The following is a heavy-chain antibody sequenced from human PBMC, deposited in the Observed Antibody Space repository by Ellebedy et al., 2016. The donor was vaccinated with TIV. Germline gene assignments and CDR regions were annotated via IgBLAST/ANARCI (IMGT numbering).Heavy chain of an antibody. V-gene: IGHV4-61*01. J-gene: IGHJ4*02. D-gene: IGHD3-22*01. CDR3: ARERVYSDISGYYFDY. CDR1: GGSISSSSYY. Sequence: MPSETLSLTCTVSGGSISSSSYYWGWIRQPPGKGLEWIGYIYYSGSTNYNHSLKSRVTISVDTSKNQFSLKLSSVTAADTAVYYCARERVYSDISGYYFDYWGRGTLVTVSS. CDR2: IYYSGST.